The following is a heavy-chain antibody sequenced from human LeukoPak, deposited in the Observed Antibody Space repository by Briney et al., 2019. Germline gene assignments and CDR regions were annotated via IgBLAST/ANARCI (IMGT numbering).Heavy chain of an antibody. V-gene: IGHV1-18*01. Sequence: GASVKVSCKASGYTFTSYGISWVRQAPGQGLEWMGWISAYNGNTNYAQKLQGRVTMTTDTSTSTAYMELRSLRSDDTAVYYCARDAHTLAAAGPASGYWGQGTLVTASS. CDR2: ISAYNGNT. CDR1: GYTFTSYG. D-gene: IGHD6-13*01. J-gene: IGHJ4*02. CDR3: ARDAHTLAAAGPASGY.